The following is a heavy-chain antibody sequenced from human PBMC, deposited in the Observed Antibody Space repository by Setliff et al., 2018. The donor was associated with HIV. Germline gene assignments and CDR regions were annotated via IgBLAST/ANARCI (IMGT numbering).Heavy chain of an antibody. J-gene: IGHJ3*02. CDR3: ARLSSAAMWGGGAFDI. CDR2: INAGNGNT. D-gene: IGHD2-2*01. Sequence: ASVKVSCKASGYTFSNYAMHWMRQAPGQRLEWMGWINAGNGNTKYSQKFRGRVTFTRDTSASTAYMGLSGLGFEDTAVYYCARLSSAAMWGGGAFDIWGQGTMVTVTS. V-gene: IGHV1-3*01. CDR1: GYTFSNYA.